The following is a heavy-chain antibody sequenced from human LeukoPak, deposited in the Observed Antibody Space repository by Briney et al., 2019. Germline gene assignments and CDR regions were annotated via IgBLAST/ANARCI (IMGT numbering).Heavy chain of an antibody. Sequence: ASVKVSCKASGGTFSSYAISWVRQAPGQGLEWMGRIIPILGIANYAQKFQGRVTITADKSTSTAYMELSSLRSEDTAVYYCARGGVVDNWFDPWGQGTLVTVSS. CDR2: IIPILGIA. J-gene: IGHJ5*02. D-gene: IGHD2-15*01. CDR3: ARGGVVDNWFDP. CDR1: GGTFSSYA. V-gene: IGHV1-69*04.